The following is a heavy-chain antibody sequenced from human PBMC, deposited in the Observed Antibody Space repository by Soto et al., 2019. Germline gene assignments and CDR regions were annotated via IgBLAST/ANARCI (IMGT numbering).Heavy chain of an antibody. D-gene: IGHD2-15*01. Sequence: EVQLVESGGGLVQPGRSLRLACAGSGFTFDDYALHWVRQAPVKGLEWVSGVSWISGSIGYAESVEGRFTIPRDNGKNYRYLQMNSLRGEDAGLDYCDKEGLVVAAIVYWGRGTVVTVSS. CDR3: DKEGLVVAAIVY. CDR1: GFTFDDYA. J-gene: IGHJ4*02. CDR2: VSWISGSI. V-gene: IGHV3-9*01.